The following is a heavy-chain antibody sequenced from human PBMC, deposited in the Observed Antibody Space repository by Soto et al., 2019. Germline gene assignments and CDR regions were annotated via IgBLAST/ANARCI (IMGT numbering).Heavy chain of an antibody. CDR3: ARDTIAEPFDY. CDR1: GFPFSRYW. V-gene: IGHV3-74*01. CDR2: IVSDGSRT. D-gene: IGHD2-2*01. J-gene: IGHJ4*02. Sequence: GGSLRLSCAVSGFPFSRYWMHWVRQVPGKGLVWVANIVSDGSRTTYADSVKGRFTISRDNAKNTLYLQMDSLRVEDTAVYYCARDTIAEPFDYWGQGTLVTVSS.